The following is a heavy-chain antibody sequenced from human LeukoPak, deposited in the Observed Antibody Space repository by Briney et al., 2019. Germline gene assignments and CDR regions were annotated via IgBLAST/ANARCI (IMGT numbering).Heavy chain of an antibody. CDR1: GFTFSSSW. V-gene: IGHV3-7*01. CDR3: ASDVHSHSN. CDR2: IKHDGSER. J-gene: IGHJ4*02. Sequence: GGCLRLSCAASGFTFSSSWMSSARQDAGGWMEWVANIKHDGSERYHVDSVMGRFTISRDNAKNSLYLQMNSLRAEDTAVYYFASDVHSHSNCGQGNLVTVSS. D-gene: IGHD1-1*01.